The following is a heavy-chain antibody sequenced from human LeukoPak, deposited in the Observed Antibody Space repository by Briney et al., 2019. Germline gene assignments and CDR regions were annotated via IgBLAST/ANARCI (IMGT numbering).Heavy chain of an antibody. CDR1: GFTFSNYW. Sequence: GGSLRLSCAASGFTFSNYWMHWVRQAPGKGLEWVAVISYDGSNKYYADSVKGRFTISRDNSKNTLYLQMNSLRAEDTAVYYCARLWLVWGDYWGQGTLVTVSS. CDR2: ISYDGSNK. CDR3: ARLWLVWGDY. D-gene: IGHD6-19*01. J-gene: IGHJ4*02. V-gene: IGHV3-30-3*01.